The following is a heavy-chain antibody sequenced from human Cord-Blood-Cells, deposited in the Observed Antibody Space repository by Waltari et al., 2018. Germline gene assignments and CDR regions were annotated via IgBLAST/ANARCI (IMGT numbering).Heavy chain of an antibody. V-gene: IGHV4-39*01. Sequence: QLQLQESGPGLVKPSETLSLTCTVSGGSISSSSSYWGWTRPPPRNGLEWIGSIYYSGSTYYNPSLKSRVTISVDTSKNQFSLKLSSVTAADTAVYYCARAYCSGGSCYSAYDAFDIWGQGTMVTVSS. CDR1: GGSISSSSSY. CDR2: IYYSGST. J-gene: IGHJ3*02. D-gene: IGHD2-15*01. CDR3: ARAYCSGGSCYSAYDAFDI.